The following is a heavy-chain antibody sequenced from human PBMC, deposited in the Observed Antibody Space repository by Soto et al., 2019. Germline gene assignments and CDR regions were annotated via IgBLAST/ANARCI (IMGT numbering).Heavy chain of an antibody. CDR3: AKDEYYDILTGYQDY. D-gene: IGHD3-9*01. J-gene: IGHJ4*02. CDR2: ISGSGGST. CDR1: GFTFSSYA. Sequence: EVQLLESGGGLVQPGGSLRLSCAASGFTFSSYAMSWVRQAPGKGLEWVSAISGSGGSTYYADSVKGRFTISRDNSKNNMYLQMNSLRAEDTAVYYCAKDEYYDILTGYQDYWGQGTLVTVSS. V-gene: IGHV3-23*01.